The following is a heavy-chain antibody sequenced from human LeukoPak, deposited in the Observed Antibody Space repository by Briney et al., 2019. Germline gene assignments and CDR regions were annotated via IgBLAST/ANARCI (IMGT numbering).Heavy chain of an antibody. J-gene: IGHJ4*02. D-gene: IGHD5-18*01. CDR2: IKSKTDGGTT. CDR1: GFTFSSYW. CDR3: TTDHPGYSYGFGRDY. Sequence: GGSLRLSCAASGFTFSSYWMSWVRQAPGKGLEWVGRIKSKTDGGTTDYAAPVKGRFTISRDDSKNTLYLQMNSLKTEDTAVYYCTTDHPGYSYGFGRDYWGQGTLVTVSS. V-gene: IGHV3-15*01.